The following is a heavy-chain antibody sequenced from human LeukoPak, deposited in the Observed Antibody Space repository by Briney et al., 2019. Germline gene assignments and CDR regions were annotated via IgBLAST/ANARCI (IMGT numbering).Heavy chain of an antibody. J-gene: IGHJ4*02. CDR2: INPSGGST. V-gene: IGHV1-46*01. D-gene: IGHD6-19*01. Sequence: GASVTVSCKASGYTFTSYYMHWVRQAPGQGLEWMGIINPSGGSTSYAQKFQGRVTMTRDTSTSTVYMELSSLRSEDTAVYYCARELHLRIAVAGTATDYWGQGTLVTVSS. CDR1: GYTFTSYY. CDR3: ARELHLRIAVAGTATDY.